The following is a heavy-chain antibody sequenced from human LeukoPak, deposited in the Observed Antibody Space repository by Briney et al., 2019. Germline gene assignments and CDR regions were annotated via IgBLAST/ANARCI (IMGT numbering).Heavy chain of an antibody. V-gene: IGHV3-21*01. D-gene: IGHD6-13*01. CDR3: ARVSTAASLAIDY. J-gene: IGHJ4*02. CDR2: ISSSSTYI. Sequence: GSLRLSCAASGFTFSSYSMNWVREAPGKGLEWVSSISSSSTYIYYADSVKGRFTISRDNAKNSLYLQMNSLRAEDTAVYYCARVSTAASLAIDYWGQGTLVTVST. CDR1: GFTFSSYS.